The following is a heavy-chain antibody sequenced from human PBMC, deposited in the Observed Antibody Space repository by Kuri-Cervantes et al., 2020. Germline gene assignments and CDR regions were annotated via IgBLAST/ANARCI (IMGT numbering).Heavy chain of an antibody. CDR2: INAGNGNT. J-gene: IGHJ4*02. CDR3: ARATTAIVWRPFDY. Sequence: SVKVSCKASGYTFTSYAMHWVRQAHGQRLEWMGWINAGNGNTKYSQKFQGRVTITRDTSASTAYMELSSLRSEDTAVYYCARATTAIVWRPFDYWGQGTLVTVSS. CDR1: GYTFTSYA. D-gene: IGHD1-1*01. V-gene: IGHV1-3*01.